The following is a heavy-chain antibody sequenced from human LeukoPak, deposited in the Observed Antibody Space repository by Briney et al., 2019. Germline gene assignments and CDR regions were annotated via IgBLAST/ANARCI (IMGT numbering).Heavy chain of an antibody. CDR1: GGSISSSSYY. J-gene: IGHJ5*02. Sequence: PSETLSLTCTVSGGSISSSSYYWGWIRQPPGKGLEWIGSIYYSGSTYYNPSLKSRVTISVDTSKNQFSLKLSSVTAADTAVYYCARGGGSSSKAAAASGWFDPWGQGTLVTVSS. CDR3: ARGGGSSSKAAAASGWFDP. CDR2: IYYSGST. V-gene: IGHV4-39*07. D-gene: IGHD6-13*01.